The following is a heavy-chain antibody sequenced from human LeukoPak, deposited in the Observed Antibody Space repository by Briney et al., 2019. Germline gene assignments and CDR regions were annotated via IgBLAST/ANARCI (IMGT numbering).Heavy chain of an antibody. V-gene: IGHV3-7*04. CDR2: IRPDESNI. Sequence: GGSLRLSCVASGFEFRHYYMSWVRQAPGKGLEWLGDIRPDESNIYKEDVVRGRFTISRDSARNSLILQMTGLKDEDTAIYYCVKDGAGSDFSLDHWGQGTLVTVSS. D-gene: IGHD1-26*01. J-gene: IGHJ4*02. CDR1: GFEFRHYY. CDR3: VKDGAGSDFSLDH.